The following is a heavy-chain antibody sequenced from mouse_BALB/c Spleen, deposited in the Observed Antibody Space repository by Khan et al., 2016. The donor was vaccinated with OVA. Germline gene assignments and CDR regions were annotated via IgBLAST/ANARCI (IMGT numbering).Heavy chain of an antibody. J-gene: IGHJ4*01. CDR1: GYTFTSYW. Sequence: QVQLQQSGAELMKPGASVKISCKATGYTFTSYWIEWVKQRPGHGLEWIGEILPGSDNTNCTEKFKGKATFTADISSNTACMQLSSLTSEDSAVYYCARGAGTTYGMDFWGQGTSVTVSS. CDR2: ILPGSDNT. V-gene: IGHV1-9*01. D-gene: IGHD2-12*01. CDR3: ARGAGTTYGMDF.